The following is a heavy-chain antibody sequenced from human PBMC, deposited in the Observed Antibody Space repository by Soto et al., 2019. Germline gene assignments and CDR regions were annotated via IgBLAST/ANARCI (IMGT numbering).Heavy chain of an antibody. Sequence: GASVKVSCKASGYTFTNSGISWARQAPGQGLEWMGWVSGYNGNTNYAQKVQGRVTMTTDTTTNTAYMELRSLRSDDTAVYYCAITTCSATSCYLELIYWGQGTLVTVSS. J-gene: IGHJ4*02. CDR3: AITTCSATSCYLELIY. V-gene: IGHV1-18*04. CDR2: VSGYNGNT. D-gene: IGHD2-2*01. CDR1: GYTFTNSG.